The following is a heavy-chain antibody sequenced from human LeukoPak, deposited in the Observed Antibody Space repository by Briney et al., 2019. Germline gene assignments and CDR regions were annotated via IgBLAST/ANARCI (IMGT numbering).Heavy chain of an antibody. CDR1: GGSISSGGYY. CDR3: ARDHPAAEEWGVYYYYMDV. V-gene: IGHV4-30-2*01. Sequence: PSETLSLTCTVSGGSISSGGYYWSWIRQPPGKGLEWIGYIYHSGSTYYNPSLKSRVTISVDRSKNQFSLKLSSVTAADTAVYYCARDHPAAEEWGVYYYYMDVWGKGTTVTVSS. J-gene: IGHJ6*03. CDR2: IYHSGST. D-gene: IGHD2-2*01.